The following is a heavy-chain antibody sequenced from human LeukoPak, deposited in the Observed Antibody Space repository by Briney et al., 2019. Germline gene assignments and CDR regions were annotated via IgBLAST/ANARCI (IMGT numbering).Heavy chain of an antibody. J-gene: IGHJ4*02. D-gene: IGHD6-13*01. CDR1: GFTFSSYW. Sequence: GGSLRLSCAASGFTFSSYWMSWVRQAPGKGLEWVANIKQDGSEKYYVDSVKGRFTISRDNAKNSLYLQMNSLRAEDTAVCYCARSIAAAEGPFDYWGQGTLVTVSS. V-gene: IGHV3-7*01. CDR2: IKQDGSEK. CDR3: ARSIAAAEGPFDY.